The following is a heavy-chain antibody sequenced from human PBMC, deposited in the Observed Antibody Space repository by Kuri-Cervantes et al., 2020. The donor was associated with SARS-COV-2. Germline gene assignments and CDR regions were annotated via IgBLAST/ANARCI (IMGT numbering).Heavy chain of an antibody. Sequence: ASVKVSCKASGYTFTSYDINWVRQANGQGLDWMGWMNPNSGNTGYAQKFQGRVTMTRNTSISTAYMELSSLRSEDTAVYYCALGSHSPYYMDVWGKGTTVTVSS. V-gene: IGHV1-8*02. D-gene: IGHD7-27*01. J-gene: IGHJ6*03. CDR2: MNPNSGNT. CDR3: ALGSHSPYYMDV. CDR1: GYTFTSYD.